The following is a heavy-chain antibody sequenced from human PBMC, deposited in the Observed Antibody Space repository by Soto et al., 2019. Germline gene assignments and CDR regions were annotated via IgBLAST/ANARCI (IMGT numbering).Heavy chain of an antibody. CDR1: GFSLSTSGVG. J-gene: IGHJ4*02. CDR3: AHRRDDDYVWGSYRYTFDY. Sequence: QITLKESGPTLVKPTQTLTLTCTFSGFSLSTSGVGVGWIRQPPGKALEWLALIYWDDDKRYSPSLKSRHTITKDTSKNQVVLTMTNMDPVDTATYYCAHRRDDDYVWGSYRYTFDYWGQGTLVTVSS. D-gene: IGHD3-16*02. CDR2: IYWDDDK. V-gene: IGHV2-5*02.